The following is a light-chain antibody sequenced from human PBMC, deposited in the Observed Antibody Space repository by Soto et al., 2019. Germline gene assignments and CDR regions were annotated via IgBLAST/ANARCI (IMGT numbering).Light chain of an antibody. CDR1: SSDVGAYNY. CDR2: EVS. J-gene: IGLJ3*02. Sequence: QSALTQPPTASGSPGQSVTISCTGTSSDVGAYNYVSWYQQYPGKAPKLMIYEVSKRPSGVPDRFSGSKSGKTASLTVSGLQPEDEAVYYCTSYAGSNIWVFGGGTKVTVL. CDR3: TSYAGSNIWV. V-gene: IGLV2-8*01.